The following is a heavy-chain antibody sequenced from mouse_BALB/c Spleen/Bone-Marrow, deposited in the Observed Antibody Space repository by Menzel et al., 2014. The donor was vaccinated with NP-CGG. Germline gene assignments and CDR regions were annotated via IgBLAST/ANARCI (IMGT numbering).Heavy chain of an antibody. V-gene: IGHV1S81*02. Sequence: QVQLQQSGADLVKPGASVKLSCKASGYTFTSYWMHWVKQRPGQGLEWIGEINPSNGRTNYNEKFKSKATLTVDKSSSTAYMQLSSLTSEDSAVYYCARSDGYYPYYYAMDYLGQGTSVTVSS. CDR1: GYTFTSYW. D-gene: IGHD2-3*01. CDR2: INPSNGRT. J-gene: IGHJ4*01. CDR3: ARSDGYYPYYYAMDY.